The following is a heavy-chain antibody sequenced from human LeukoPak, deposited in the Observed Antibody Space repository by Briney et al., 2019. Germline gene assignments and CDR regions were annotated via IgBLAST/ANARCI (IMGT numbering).Heavy chain of an antibody. V-gene: IGHV3-9*01. J-gene: IGHJ3*01. CDR3: AKDRGGSSELGDAFDV. Sequence: GGSLRLSCAASGFTFDGYAMHWVRQAPGKGLEWVSGISCSSGSIGYVDSVKGRFTISRDNAKNSLYLQMNSLRVEDTALYYCAKDRGGSSELGDAFDVWGQGTMVRVSS. D-gene: IGHD1-26*01. CDR2: ISCSSGSI. CDR1: GFTFDGYA.